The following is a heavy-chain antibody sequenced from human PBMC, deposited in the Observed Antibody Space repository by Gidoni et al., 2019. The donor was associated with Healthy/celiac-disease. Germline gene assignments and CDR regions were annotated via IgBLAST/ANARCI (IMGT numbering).Heavy chain of an antibody. CDR3: ARDRGYCSGGSCYPGNWFDP. D-gene: IGHD2-15*01. V-gene: IGHV1-46*01. CDR2: INPSGGST. Sequence: QVQLVQSGAEVKKPGASVKVSCKASGYTFTRYYMHWVRQAPGQGLEWMGIINPSGGSTSYAQKFQGRVTMTRDTSTSTVYMELSSLRSEDTAVYYCARDRGYCSGGSCYPGNWFDPWGQGTLVTVSS. J-gene: IGHJ5*02. CDR1: GYTFTRYY.